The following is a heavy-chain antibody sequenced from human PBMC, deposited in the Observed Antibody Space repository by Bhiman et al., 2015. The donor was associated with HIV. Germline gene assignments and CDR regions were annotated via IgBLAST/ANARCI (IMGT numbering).Heavy chain of an antibody. V-gene: IGHV3-23*01. D-gene: IGHD2-21*01. J-gene: IGHJ4*02. CDR3: AKDLVKGTLPYYFDS. CDR2: IIGSGVST. CDR1: GFTFSSYA. Sequence: EVQLLESGGGLVQSGGSLRLSCAASGFTFSSYAMSWVRQAPGKGLEWVSTIIGSGVSTYYVGSVKGRFTISRDNSKNTLFLQMNSLRVEDAAVYYCAKDLVKGTLPYYFDSWGQGTLVTVSS.